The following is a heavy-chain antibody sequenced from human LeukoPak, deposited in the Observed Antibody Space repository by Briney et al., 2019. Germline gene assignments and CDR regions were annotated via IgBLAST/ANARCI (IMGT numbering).Heavy chain of an antibody. CDR1: GGSISSGGYY. D-gene: IGHD1-7*01. J-gene: IGHJ5*02. CDR2: IYYSGST. V-gene: IGHV4-31*03. CDR3: ARESRGTTNWFDP. Sequence: SETLSLTCTVSGGSISSGGYYWSWIRQHPGKGLEWIGYIYYSGSTYYNPSLKSRVTISVDTSKNQFSLKLSSVTAADTAAYYCARESRGTTNWFDPWGQGTLVTVSS.